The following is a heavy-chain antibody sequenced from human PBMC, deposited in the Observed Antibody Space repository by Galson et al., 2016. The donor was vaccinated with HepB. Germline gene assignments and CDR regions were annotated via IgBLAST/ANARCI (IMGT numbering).Heavy chain of an antibody. J-gene: IGHJ4*02. Sequence: SLRLSCAGSGFSFNDYAMNWIRQAPGTGLEWVSGISRSGDVPYYADSVKGRFRISRDNARSTVYLEMNSLRVDNSAVYYCAEVQGGYSVFWGQGMLVSVSS. CDR3: AEVQGGYSVF. CDR2: ISRSGDVP. V-gene: IGHV3-23*01. D-gene: IGHD5/OR15-5a*01. CDR1: GFSFNDYA.